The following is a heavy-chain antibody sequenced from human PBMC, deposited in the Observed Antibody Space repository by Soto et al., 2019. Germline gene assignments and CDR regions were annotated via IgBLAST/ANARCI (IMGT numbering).Heavy chain of an antibody. CDR3: AREMVIVATNYYYYGMDV. CDR1: GFTFSDFY. D-gene: IGHD2-15*01. CDR2: ISGSGGTI. V-gene: IGHV3-11*01. Sequence: LRLSCAASGFTFSDFYMSWIRQAPGKGLEWVSYISGSGGTIYYADSVKGRFTISRDNAKNSLYLHMTSLRAEDTAIYYCAREMVIVATNYYYYGMDVWGQGTTVTVSS. J-gene: IGHJ6*02.